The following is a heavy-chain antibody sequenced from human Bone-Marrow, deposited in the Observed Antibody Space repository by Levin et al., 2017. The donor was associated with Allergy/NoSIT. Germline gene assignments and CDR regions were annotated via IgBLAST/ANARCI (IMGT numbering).Heavy chain of an antibody. CDR3: ARGPQTYSTSWYWFDY. Sequence: ASVKVSCKASGYTFTRYAMNWLRQAPGQGLEWMGWINTDTGTPTFAPGFTGRFVFSLDSSVSTAYLRISSLEAADTAVYYCARGPQTYSTSWYWFDYWGQGNLVAVSS. CDR1: GYTFTRYA. J-gene: IGHJ4*02. D-gene: IGHD6-13*01. V-gene: IGHV7-4-1*01. CDR2: INTDTGTP.